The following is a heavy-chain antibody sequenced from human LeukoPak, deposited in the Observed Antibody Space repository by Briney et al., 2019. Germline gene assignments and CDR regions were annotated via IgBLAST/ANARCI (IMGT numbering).Heavy chain of an antibody. D-gene: IGHD2/OR15-2a*01. J-gene: IGHJ4*02. CDR3: ARVLNSHFDY. CDR2: INHSGST. CDR1: GGSFSGYY. Sequence: SETLSLTCAVYGGSFSGYYWSWIRQSPGKGLEWIGEINHSGSTNYNPSLKSRVTISVDTSKNQFSLKLSSVTAADTAVYYCARVLNSHFDYWGQGTLVTVSS. V-gene: IGHV4-34*01.